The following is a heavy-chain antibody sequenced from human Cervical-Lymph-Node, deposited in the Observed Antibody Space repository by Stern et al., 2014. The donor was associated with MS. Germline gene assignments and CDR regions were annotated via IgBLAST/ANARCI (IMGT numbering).Heavy chain of an antibody. CDR2: INSDGSST. CDR3: ARRAGSYLWFDP. V-gene: IGHV3-74*02. CDR1: GFTFSSYW. J-gene: IGHJ5*02. Sequence: EVQLVESGGGLVQPGGSLRLSCAASGFTFSSYWMHWVRQAPGKGLVWVSRINSDGSSTSYADSVKGRFTISRDNAKNTLYLQMNSLRAEDTAVYYCARRAGSYLWFDPWGQGTLVTVSS. D-gene: IGHD2/OR15-2a*01.